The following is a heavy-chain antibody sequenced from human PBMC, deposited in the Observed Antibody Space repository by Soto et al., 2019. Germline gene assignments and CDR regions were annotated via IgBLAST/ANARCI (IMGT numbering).Heavy chain of an antibody. V-gene: IGHV4-59*01. CDR2: VYHSGST. CDR3: ARVSDCSSTTCYSTWFDP. D-gene: IGHD2-2*01. J-gene: IGHJ5*02. Sequence: TSETPSLTCTVSGDSIIGYYWSWIRQPPGKGLEWIGYVYHSGSTNYNPSLKSRVTISVDTSKNQFSLKLNSVTAADTAVYYCARVSDCSSTTCYSTWFDPWGQGTLVTVSS. CDR1: GDSIIGYY.